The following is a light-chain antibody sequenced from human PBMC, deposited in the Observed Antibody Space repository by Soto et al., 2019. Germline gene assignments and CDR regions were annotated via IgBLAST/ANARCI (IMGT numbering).Light chain of an antibody. J-gene: IGLJ1*01. V-gene: IGLV2-14*01. CDR2: DVS. Sequence: QSALTQPASVSGSPGQSITISCTGTSSDVGGYNYVSWYQQPPGKAPKLMIYDVSNRPSGVSNRFSGSKSGNTASLTISGLQAEDEAAYYCSSYTSSSTLYVFGTGTKLTVL. CDR3: SSYTSSSTLYV. CDR1: SSDVGGYNY.